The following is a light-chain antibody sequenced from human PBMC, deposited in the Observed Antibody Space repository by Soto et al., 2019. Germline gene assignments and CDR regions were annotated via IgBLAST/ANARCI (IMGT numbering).Light chain of an antibody. J-gene: IGLJ1*01. CDR2: EVS. CDR1: SSDVGSYNL. CDR3: CSYAGSSTFAFYV. V-gene: IGLV2-23*02. Sequence: QSVLTQPASVSGCPGQSITISCTGTSSDVGSYNLVSWYQQHPGKAPKLMIYEVSKRPSGVSNRFSGSKSGNTASLTISGLQAEDEADYYCCSYAGSSTFAFYVFGTGTKVTVL.